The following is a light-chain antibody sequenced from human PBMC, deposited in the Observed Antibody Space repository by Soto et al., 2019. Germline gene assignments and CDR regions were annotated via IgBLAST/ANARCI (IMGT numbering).Light chain of an antibody. CDR2: DAS. CDR3: LSTYT. CDR1: QSISSW. Sequence: DIQMTQSPSTLSASVGDRVTITCRASQSISSWLAWYQQKPGKAPKLPIYDASSLESGVPSRFSGSGSGTEFTLTISSLQPDDFATYYCLSTYTFGQGTKLEIK. V-gene: IGKV1-5*01. J-gene: IGKJ2*01.